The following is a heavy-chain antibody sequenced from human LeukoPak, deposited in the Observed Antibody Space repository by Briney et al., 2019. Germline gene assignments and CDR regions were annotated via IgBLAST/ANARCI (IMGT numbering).Heavy chain of an antibody. CDR1: GYTFTSYG. J-gene: IGHJ4*02. CDR2: ISANDGNT. Sequence: ASVKVSCKASGYTFTSYGIGWVRQAPGQGLEWMGWISANDGNTDYPQKLQGRVTMTTDTSTSTAYMELRSLRSDDTAVYYCARESHVTREDYWGQRTLVTVSS. CDR3: ARESHVTREDY. V-gene: IGHV1-18*01. D-gene: IGHD3-10*01.